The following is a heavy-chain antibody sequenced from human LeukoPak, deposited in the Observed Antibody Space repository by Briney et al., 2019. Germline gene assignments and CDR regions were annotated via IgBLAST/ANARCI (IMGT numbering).Heavy chain of an antibody. CDR2: MNPNSGNT. J-gene: IGHJ4*02. CDR1: GYTFTSYD. D-gene: IGHD3-10*01. Sequence: GASVKVSCKASGYTFTSYDINWVRQATGQGLEWMGWMNPNSGNTGYAQKFQGRVTITRNTSISTAYMELSSLRSEDTAVYYCARGSAPWFGELYLLDYWGQGILVTVSS. V-gene: IGHV1-8*03. CDR3: ARGSAPWFGELYLLDY.